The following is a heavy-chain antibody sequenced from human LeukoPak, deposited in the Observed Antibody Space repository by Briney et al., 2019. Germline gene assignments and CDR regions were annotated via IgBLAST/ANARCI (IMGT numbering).Heavy chain of an antibody. CDR2: ISYDGSNE. CDR3: AKVTAKYYFDY. CDR1: GLPFSSYA. Sequence: PGRSLRLSCAASGLPFSSYAMHWVRQAPGKGLEWVALISYDGSNEHYADSVKGRFTISRDNSKNTLYLQVNSLRAEDTAVYYCAKVTAKYYFDYWGQGTLVTVSS. D-gene: IGHD6-25*01. V-gene: IGHV3-30*18. J-gene: IGHJ4*02.